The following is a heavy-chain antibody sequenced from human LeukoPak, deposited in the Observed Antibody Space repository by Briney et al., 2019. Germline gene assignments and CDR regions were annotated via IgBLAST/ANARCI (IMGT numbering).Heavy chain of an antibody. V-gene: IGHV3-23*01. CDR2: ISGSGSST. J-gene: IGHJ4*02. Sequence: GGSLRLSCAASGFTFSSYSMSWVRQAPGKGLEWVSAISGSGSSTYYADSVKGRFTISRDNSKNTLYLQMNSLRAEDTAVYYCAKDPLFSAAIAVAGKDFDYWGQGTLVTVSS. CDR1: GFTFSSYS. D-gene: IGHD6-19*01. CDR3: AKDPLFSAAIAVAGKDFDY.